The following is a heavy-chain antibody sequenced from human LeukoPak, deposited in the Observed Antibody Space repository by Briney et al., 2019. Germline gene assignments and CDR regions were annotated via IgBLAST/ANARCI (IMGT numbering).Heavy chain of an antibody. D-gene: IGHD1-1*01. V-gene: IGHV4-59*01. CDR2: IYYSGST. CDR3: ARWDGERLRRGYFDY. J-gene: IGHJ4*02. CDR1: GGSFNGYY. Sequence: KPSETLSLTCAVYGGSFNGYYWSWIRQPPGKGLEWIGYIYYSGSTNYNPSLKSRVTISVDTSKNQFSLKLSSVTAADTAVYYCARWDGERLRRGYFDYWGQGTLVTVSS.